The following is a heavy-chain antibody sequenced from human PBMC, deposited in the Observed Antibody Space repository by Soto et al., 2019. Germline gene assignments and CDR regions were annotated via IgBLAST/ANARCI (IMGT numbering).Heavy chain of an antibody. CDR3: ARDAVTKARHYYYGMDV. J-gene: IGHJ6*02. D-gene: IGHD4-17*01. CDR2: ISSSSSYI. CDR1: GFTFSSYS. V-gene: IGHV3-21*01. Sequence: GGSLRLSCAASGFTFSSYSMNWVRQAPGKGLEWVSSISSSSSYIYYADSVKGRFTISRDNAKNSLYLQMNSLRAEDTAVYYCARDAVTKARHYYYGMDVWGQGTTVTVSS.